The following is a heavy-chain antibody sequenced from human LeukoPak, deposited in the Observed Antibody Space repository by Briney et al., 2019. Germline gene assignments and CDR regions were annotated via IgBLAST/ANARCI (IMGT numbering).Heavy chain of an antibody. D-gene: IGHD2-8*01. CDR3: ARAGRYAMKDFDI. CDR2: IYDSGNI. Sequence: SETLSLTCTVSGDSIRSYTWSWIRLTPGKGLEWIGEIYDSGNINYNPSLKSRGTHSLDTSKNQFSLRLSSATAADTAVYYCARAGRYAMKDFDIWGQGTMVTVSS. J-gene: IGHJ3*02. V-gene: IGHV4-59*01. CDR1: GDSIRSYT.